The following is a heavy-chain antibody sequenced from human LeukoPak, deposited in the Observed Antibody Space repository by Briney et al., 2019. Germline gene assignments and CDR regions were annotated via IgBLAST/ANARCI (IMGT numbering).Heavy chain of an antibody. CDR3: ARDMADCTNGVCYYYYGMDV. J-gene: IGHJ6*02. CDR1: GGSISSGGYY. Sequence: SETLSLTCTVSGGSISSGGYYWSWIRQHPGKGLEWIGYIDYSGSTYYNPSLKSRVTISVDTSKNQFSLKLSSVTAADTAVYYCARDMADCTNGVCYYYYGMDVWGQGTTVTVSS. CDR2: IDYSGST. D-gene: IGHD2-8*01. V-gene: IGHV4-31*03.